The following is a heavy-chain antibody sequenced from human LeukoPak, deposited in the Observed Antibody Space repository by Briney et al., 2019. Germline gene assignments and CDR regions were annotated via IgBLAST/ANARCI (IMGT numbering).Heavy chain of an antibody. CDR1: GGSISSYY. CDR3: ARDQGGQYYDILTGYYSYYYGMDV. Sequence: SETLSLTCTVSGGSISSYYWSWIRQPPGKGLEWIGYIYYSGSTNYNPSLKSRVTISVDTSKNQFSLKLSSVTAADTTVYYCARDQGGQYYDILTGYYSYYYGMDVWGQGATVTVSS. J-gene: IGHJ6*02. D-gene: IGHD3-9*01. CDR2: IYYSGST. V-gene: IGHV4-59*01.